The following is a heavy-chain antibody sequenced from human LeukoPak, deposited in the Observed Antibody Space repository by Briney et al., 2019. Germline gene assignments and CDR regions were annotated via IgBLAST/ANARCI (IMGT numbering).Heavy chain of an antibody. CDR1: GGSISSYY. J-gene: IGHJ4*02. CDR3: ARRVAAAGTFDY. CDR2: IYYSGST. D-gene: IGHD6-13*01. Sequence: SETLSLTCTVSGGSISSYYWSWIRQPPGKGLVWIGYIYYSGSTNYNPSLKSRVTISVDTSKNQFSLKLSSVTAADTAVYYCARRVAAAGTFDYWGQGTLVTVSS. V-gene: IGHV4-59*01.